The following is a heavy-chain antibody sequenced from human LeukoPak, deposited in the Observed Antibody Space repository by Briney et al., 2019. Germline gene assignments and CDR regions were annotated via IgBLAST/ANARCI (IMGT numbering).Heavy chain of an antibody. J-gene: IGHJ4*02. Sequence: GRSLRLSCAASGFTFSSYAMHWVRQAPGKGLEWVAVISYDGSNKYYADSVKGRFTISRDNSKNTLYLQMNSLRAEDTAVYYCASEYYYDSSGYSFDYWGQGTLVTVSS. CDR2: ISYDGSNK. D-gene: IGHD3-22*01. CDR3: ASEYYYDSSGYSFDY. CDR1: GFTFSSYA. V-gene: IGHV3-30-3*01.